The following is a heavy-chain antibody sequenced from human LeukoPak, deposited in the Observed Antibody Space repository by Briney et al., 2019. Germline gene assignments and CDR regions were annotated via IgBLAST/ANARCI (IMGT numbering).Heavy chain of an antibody. CDR2: IYYNGNT. CDR1: GGSISSSSYS. Sequence: SETLSLTCTVSGGSISSSSYSWGWIRQPPGKGLEWIGSIYYNGNTYYNPSLNSRVTISVDTSKNQFSLKLSSVTAGDTAIYYCARHLSGRPPRVTLPFEYWGQGTLVTASS. V-gene: IGHV4-39*01. J-gene: IGHJ4*02. D-gene: IGHD6-25*01. CDR3: ARHLSGRPPRVTLPFEY.